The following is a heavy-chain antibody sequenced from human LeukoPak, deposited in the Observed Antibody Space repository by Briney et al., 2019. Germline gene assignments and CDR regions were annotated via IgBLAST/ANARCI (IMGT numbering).Heavy chain of an antibody. J-gene: IGHJ3*02. CDR3: TTDSPFSSTPFHAFDI. CDR1: GFTFSNAW. CDR2: IRSKTVGETT. D-gene: IGHD6-13*01. V-gene: IGHV3-15*01. Sequence: PGGSLRLSCAASGFTFSNAWMSWVRQAPGKGLEWVGRIRSKTVGETTEYAAPVKGRFIISRDDSKNTLFLQMNSLKTEDTAVYYCTTDSPFSSTPFHAFDIWGQGTVVTVSS.